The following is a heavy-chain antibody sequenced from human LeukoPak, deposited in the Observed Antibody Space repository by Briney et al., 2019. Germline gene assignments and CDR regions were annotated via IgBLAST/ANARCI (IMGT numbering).Heavy chain of an antibody. V-gene: IGHV1-2*02. Sequence: GASVKVSCKASGYSFTGYYIHWVRQAPGQGLEWMGWINPDSGGTNYAQKFQGRVTMTRDTSISTAYMEVTRLRSDDTAVYYCARDFIVGATCFDYWGQGTLVTVSS. D-gene: IGHD1-26*01. J-gene: IGHJ4*02. CDR3: ARDFIVGATCFDY. CDR1: GYSFTGYY. CDR2: INPDSGGT.